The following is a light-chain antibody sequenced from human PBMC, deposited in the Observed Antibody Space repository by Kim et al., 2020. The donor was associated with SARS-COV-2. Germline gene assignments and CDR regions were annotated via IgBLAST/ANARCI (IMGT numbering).Light chain of an antibody. J-gene: IGKJ5*01. Sequence: APVGDRVTCTFRPSQDICTHLRWYQHTPGPAPQRLLHGTSSFQSGLPSMFSRSGSSTAFTLTISSLQPDDFATYFCLPHNTYPITFGQWTRLDIK. CDR1: QDICTH. CDR2: GTS. CDR3: LPHNTYPIT. V-gene: IGKV1-17*01.